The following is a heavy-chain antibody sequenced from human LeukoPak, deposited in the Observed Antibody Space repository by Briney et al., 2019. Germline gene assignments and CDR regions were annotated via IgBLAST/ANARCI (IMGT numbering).Heavy chain of an antibody. J-gene: IGHJ4*02. CDR3: ARHRTVTTFDY. V-gene: IGHV4-34*01. CDR1: GGSFSGYY. Sequence: TSETLSLTCALYGGSFSGYYWSWIRQTPGKGLEWIGEINHSGSTNHNPSLKSRVTISIDTSKNQFSLKLSSVTAADTAVYYCARHRTVTTFDYWGQGTLVTVSS. CDR2: INHSGST. D-gene: IGHD4-17*01.